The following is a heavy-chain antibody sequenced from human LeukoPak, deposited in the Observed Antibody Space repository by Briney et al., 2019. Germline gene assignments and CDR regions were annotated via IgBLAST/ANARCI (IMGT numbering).Heavy chain of an antibody. CDR2: IYYSGST. D-gene: IGHD6-13*01. CDR3: ARVARYSSSWYWFDP. V-gene: IGHV4-31*03. J-gene: IGHJ5*02. CDR1: GGSISSGDYY. Sequence: SETLSLTCTVSGGSISSGDYYWSWIRQHPGKGLEWIGYIYYSGSTYYNPSLKSRVTISVDTSKNQFSLNLSSVTAADAAVYYCARVARYSSSWYWFDPWGQGILVTVSS.